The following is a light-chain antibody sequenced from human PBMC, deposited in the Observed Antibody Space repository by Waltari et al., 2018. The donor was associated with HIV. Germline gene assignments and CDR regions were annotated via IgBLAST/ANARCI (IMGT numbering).Light chain of an antibody. CDR2: EDN. V-gene: IGLV2-14*01. Sequence: QSALTQPASVSGSPGQSITISCTGTSSDVGGYNYVSWYQQHPGKAPKLMIYEDNNRPAGVSNRFSGSKSGNTASLTISGLQAEDEADYYCSSYTSSSTVVFGGGTKLTVL. CDR3: SSYTSSSTVV. CDR1: SSDVGGYNY. J-gene: IGLJ2*01.